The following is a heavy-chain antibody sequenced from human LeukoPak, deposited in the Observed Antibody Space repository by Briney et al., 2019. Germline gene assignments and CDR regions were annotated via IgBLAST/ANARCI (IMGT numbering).Heavy chain of an antibody. J-gene: IGHJ4*02. CDR1: GGTFSSYA. D-gene: IGHD4-17*01. CDR3: ARVGGMTTALDY. CDR2: ISAYNGNT. Sequence: ASVKVSCKASGGTFSSYAISWVRQAPRQGLEWMGWISAYNGNTNYAQKLQGRVTMTTDTSTSTAYMELRSLRSDDTAVYYCARVGGMTTALDYWGQGTLVTVSS. V-gene: IGHV1-18*01.